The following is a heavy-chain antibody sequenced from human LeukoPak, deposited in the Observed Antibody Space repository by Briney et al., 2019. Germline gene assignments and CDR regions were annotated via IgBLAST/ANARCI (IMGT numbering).Heavy chain of an antibody. D-gene: IGHD2-15*01. CDR1: GYTFTSYE. J-gene: IGHJ4*02. Sequence: GASVKVSCKASGYTFTSYEINWVRQATGQGLEWMGWMNPNSGNTSYAQKFQGRVTMTRNTSISTAYMELSSLRSEDTAVYYCAAVCSGGSCDRLFDYWGQGTLVTVSS. CDR3: AAVCSGGSCDRLFDY. V-gene: IGHV1-8*01. CDR2: MNPNSGNT.